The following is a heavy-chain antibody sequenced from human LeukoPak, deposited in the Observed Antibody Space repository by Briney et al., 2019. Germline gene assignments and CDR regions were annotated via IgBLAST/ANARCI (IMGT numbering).Heavy chain of an antibody. J-gene: IGHJ6*03. Sequence: PGGSLRLSCAASGFTFSSYSMNWVRQAPGKGLEWVSSISSSSSYIYYADSVKGRFTISRDNAKNSLYLQMNSLRAEDTAVYYCTKNRVDDVTYSYYYMDVWGEGTAVTVSS. CDR2: ISSSSSYI. CDR1: GFTFSSYS. CDR3: TKNRVDDVTYSYYYMDV. D-gene: IGHD2-21*02. V-gene: IGHV3-21*04.